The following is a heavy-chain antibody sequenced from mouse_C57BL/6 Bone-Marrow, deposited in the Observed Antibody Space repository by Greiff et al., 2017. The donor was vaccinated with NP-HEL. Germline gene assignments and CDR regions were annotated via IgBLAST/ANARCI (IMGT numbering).Heavy chain of an antibody. D-gene: IGHD1-1*01. Sequence: QVTLKVSGPGILQPSQTLSLSCSFSGFSLSTFGMGVGWIRQPSGQGLEWLAHIWWVDDKYYNPALKSRLTISKATSKNQVFLKIANVDTADTATYYCARDSSYRFDYWGQGTTLTVSS. CDR2: IWWVDDK. CDR1: GFSLSTFGMG. J-gene: IGHJ2*01. V-gene: IGHV8-8*01. CDR3: ARDSSYRFDY.